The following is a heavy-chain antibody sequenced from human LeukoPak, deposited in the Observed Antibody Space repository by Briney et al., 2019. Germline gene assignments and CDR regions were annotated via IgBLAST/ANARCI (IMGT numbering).Heavy chain of an antibody. D-gene: IGHD6-19*01. Sequence: ASVKVSCKASGYTFTSYDISWVRQAPGQGLEWMGWISAYNGNTNYAQKLQGRVTMTTDTSTSTAYMELRSLRSDDTAVYYCARDKKSSGWHFPRFAPWGQGTLVTVSS. CDR2: ISAYNGNT. V-gene: IGHV1-18*01. J-gene: IGHJ5*02. CDR3: ARDKKSSGWHFPRFAP. CDR1: GYTFTSYD.